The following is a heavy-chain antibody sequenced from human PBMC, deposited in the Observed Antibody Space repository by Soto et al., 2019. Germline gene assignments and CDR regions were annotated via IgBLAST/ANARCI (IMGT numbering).Heavy chain of an antibody. CDR1: GASMNSYH. Sequence: SETLSLTXTVPGASMNSYHWSWIRQPAGKGLEWIGHIHSSGSTNYNPSLKSRVTMSVDTSKNQFSLRLMSLTAADTAVYYCARDQGVAAAGITWFDPWGQGSLVTVSS. CDR3: ARDQGVAAAGITWFDP. D-gene: IGHD6-13*01. CDR2: IHSSGST. V-gene: IGHV4-4*07. J-gene: IGHJ5*02.